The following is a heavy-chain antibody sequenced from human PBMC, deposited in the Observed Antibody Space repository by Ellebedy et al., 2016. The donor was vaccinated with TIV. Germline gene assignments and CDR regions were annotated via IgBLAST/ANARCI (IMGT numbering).Heavy chain of an antibody. CDR1: GFPFDDYG. D-gene: IGHD2-21*01. CDR2: INWNGDST. J-gene: IGHJ4*02. CDR3: SRTSRGGNYRTSYFDY. Sequence: GESLKISCTASGFPFDDYGMSWVRQAPGKGLEWVSDINWNGDSTGYADSVKGRFTISRDNAKTSLYVQMNSLRAEDTALYYCSRTSRGGNYRTSYFDYWGQGTLVTVSS. V-gene: IGHV3-20*04.